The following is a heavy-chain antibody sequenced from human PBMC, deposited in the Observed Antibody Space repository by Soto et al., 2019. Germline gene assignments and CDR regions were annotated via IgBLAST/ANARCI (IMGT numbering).Heavy chain of an antibody. CDR2: ISWNSGSI. Sequence: ESGGGLVQPGRSLRLSCAASGFTFDDYAMHWVRQAPGKGLEWVSGISWNSGSIGYADSVKGRFTISRDNAKNSLYLQMNSLRAEDTSLYYCAKHLGSQQLVDPFDYWGQGTLVTVSS. J-gene: IGHJ4*02. D-gene: IGHD6-13*01. V-gene: IGHV3-9*01. CDR3: AKHLGSQQLVDPFDY. CDR1: GFTFDDYA.